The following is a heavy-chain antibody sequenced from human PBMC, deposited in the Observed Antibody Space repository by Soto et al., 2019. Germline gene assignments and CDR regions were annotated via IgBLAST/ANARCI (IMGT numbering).Heavy chain of an antibody. CDR3: AHAFGGTSWPNDAFDV. CDR2: IYWDDDT. Sequence: QITLKESGPTLVKPTQTLTLTCIFSGFSFSADGVGVGWIRQPPGKALEWLALIYWDDDTRYRPSLKSRLTITKHSSKNQVVLTMTNMDPLDTATYYCAHAFGGTSWPNDAFDVWGQGTVVTVSS. V-gene: IGHV2-5*02. J-gene: IGHJ3*01. CDR1: GFSFSADGVG. D-gene: IGHD3-16*01.